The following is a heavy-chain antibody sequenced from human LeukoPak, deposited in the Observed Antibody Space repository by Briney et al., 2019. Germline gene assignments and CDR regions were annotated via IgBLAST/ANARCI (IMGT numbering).Heavy chain of an antibody. Sequence: ASVKLSCKASGYTFNLYYIHWVRQAPGQGLEWLGRINPHTGATHFAQRFQARLTMARDTSITTAYMELSGLKSDDAAVYFCAREDLIAVSGQTFDFWGQGTLVSVSS. CDR1: GYTFNLYY. V-gene: IGHV1-2*06. D-gene: IGHD6-19*01. CDR2: INPHTGAT. J-gene: IGHJ4*02. CDR3: AREDLIAVSGQTFDF.